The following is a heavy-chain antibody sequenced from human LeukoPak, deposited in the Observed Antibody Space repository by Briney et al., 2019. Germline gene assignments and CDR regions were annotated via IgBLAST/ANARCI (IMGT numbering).Heavy chain of an antibody. CDR1: GYTFTSYG. Sequence: ASVKVSCKASGYTFTSYGINWVRQAPGQGLEWMGWISTYNGNTNYAQKLQGRVTMTTDTSTSTAYMELRSLRSDDTAVYYCARDQIQWLLTSSVDHWGQGTLVTVSS. J-gene: IGHJ4*02. D-gene: IGHD2-15*01. CDR3: ARDQIQWLLTSSVDH. CDR2: ISTYNGNT. V-gene: IGHV1-18*01.